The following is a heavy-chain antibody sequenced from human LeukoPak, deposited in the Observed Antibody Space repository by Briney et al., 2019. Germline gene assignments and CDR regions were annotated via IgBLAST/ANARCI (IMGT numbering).Heavy chain of an antibody. CDR3: ARLSNYDILTGNSWFDS. CDR2: IYYSGST. D-gene: IGHD3-9*01. J-gene: IGHJ5*01. Sequence: PSETLSLTCTVSGGSISSYYWSWIRQPPGKALEWIGYIYYSGSTNYNPSLKSRATISVDRSKTQFFLKLRSVAAADTAVYYCARLSNYDILTGNSWFDSWGQGTLVTVSS. CDR1: GGSISSYY. V-gene: IGHV4-59*08.